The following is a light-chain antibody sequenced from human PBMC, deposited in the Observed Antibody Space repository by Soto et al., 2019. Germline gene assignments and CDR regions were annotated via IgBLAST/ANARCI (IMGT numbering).Light chain of an antibody. CDR3: QQHFNGPIT. V-gene: IGKV3D-20*02. CDR2: GAS. Sequence: EIVLTQSPGTLSLSPGERATLSFSASQSVSTNQLAWYQQKPGQAPRLLIYGASSRATGIADRFSGSGSGTDFTLTISRLEPEDFAVYYCQQHFNGPITFGQGTRLEI. J-gene: IGKJ5*01. CDR1: QSVSTNQ.